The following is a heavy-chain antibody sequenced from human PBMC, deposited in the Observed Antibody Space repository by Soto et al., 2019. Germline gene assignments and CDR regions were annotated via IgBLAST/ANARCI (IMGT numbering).Heavy chain of an antibody. CDR1: GFTFSSYA. Sequence: EVQLLESGGGLVQPGGSLRLSCAASGFTFSSYAMSWVRQAPGKGLEWVSAISGSGGSTYYADSVKGRFTISRDNSKNTLDRQMNSLRAEDTAVYYCAKIVSSRAAAAYFDYWGQGTLVTVSS. CDR2: ISGSGGST. J-gene: IGHJ4*02. CDR3: AKIVSSRAAAAYFDY. D-gene: IGHD6-13*01. V-gene: IGHV3-23*01.